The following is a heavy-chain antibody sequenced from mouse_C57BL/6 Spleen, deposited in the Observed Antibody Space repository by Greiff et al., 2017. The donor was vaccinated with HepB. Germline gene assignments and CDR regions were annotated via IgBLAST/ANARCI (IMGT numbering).Heavy chain of an antibody. J-gene: IGHJ3*01. CDR1: GYSFTGYY. Sequence: EVKLVESGPELVKPGASVKISCKASGYSFTGYYMNWVKQSPEKSLEWIGEINPSTGGTTYNQKFKAKATLTVDKSSSTAYMQLKSLTSEDSAVYYCARWYYGSSHSWFAYWGQGTLVTVSA. CDR2: INPSTGGT. V-gene: IGHV1-42*01. CDR3: ARWYYGSSHSWFAY. D-gene: IGHD1-1*01.